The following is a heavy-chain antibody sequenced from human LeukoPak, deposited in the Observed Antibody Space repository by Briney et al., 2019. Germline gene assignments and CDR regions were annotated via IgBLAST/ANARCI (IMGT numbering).Heavy chain of an antibody. V-gene: IGHV3-33*01. D-gene: IGHD3-22*01. CDR2: IWYDGSNK. J-gene: IGHJ4*01. Sequence: PGRSLRLSCAASGFTFSSYGMHWVRQAPGKGLEWVAVIWYDGSNKYYADSVKGRFTISRDNSKNTLYLQMNSLRAEDTAVYYCARAILGDGSGYYRFDSWGQGTLVTVSS. CDR1: GFTFSSYG. CDR3: ARAILGDGSGYYRFDS.